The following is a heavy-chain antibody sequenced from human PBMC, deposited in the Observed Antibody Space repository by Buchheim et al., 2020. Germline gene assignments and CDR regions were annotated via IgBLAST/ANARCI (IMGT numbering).Heavy chain of an antibody. CDR2: ISGNGDGT. V-gene: IGHV3-23*01. CDR1: GFTFSSYA. J-gene: IGHJ4*02. CDR3: AKDLWLGSGCIFDS. D-gene: IGHD6-19*01. Sequence: EVQLLESGGGLVQPGGSLRLSCAASGFTFSSYAMSWVRQAPGKGLEWVSAISGNGDGTYYAESVKGRLTISRDNSKNKLYLQMNILRADDTAVYYCAKDLWLGSGCIFDSWGQGT.